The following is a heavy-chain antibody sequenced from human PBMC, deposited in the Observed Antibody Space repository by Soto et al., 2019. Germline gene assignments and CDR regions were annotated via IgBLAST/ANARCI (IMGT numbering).Heavy chain of an antibody. D-gene: IGHD2-2*01. CDR1: GFTFSSYG. V-gene: IGHV3-30*18. CDR2: ISYDGSNK. J-gene: IGHJ3*02. Sequence: QVQLVESGGGVVQPGRSLGLSCAASGFTFSSYGMHWVRQTPGKGLEWVAVISYDGSNKYYADSVRGRFTISRDNSKNTLYLQMNSLRAEDTAVYYCAKGGRRVYCSSTSCPAGAFDIWGQGTMVTVSS. CDR3: AKGGRRVYCSSTSCPAGAFDI.